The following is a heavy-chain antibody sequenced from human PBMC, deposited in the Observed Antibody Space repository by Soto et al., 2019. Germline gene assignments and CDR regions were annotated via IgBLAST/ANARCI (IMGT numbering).Heavy chain of an antibody. Sequence: SGGSLRLSCAASGFTFSSYAMSWVRQAPGKGLEWVSAISGSGGSTYYADSVKGRFTISRDNSKNTLYLQMNSLRAEDTAVYYCAKDASYSSGWYYFDYWGQGTLVTVSS. V-gene: IGHV3-23*01. CDR2: ISGSGGST. CDR1: GFTFSSYA. D-gene: IGHD6-19*01. J-gene: IGHJ4*02. CDR3: AKDASYSSGWYYFDY.